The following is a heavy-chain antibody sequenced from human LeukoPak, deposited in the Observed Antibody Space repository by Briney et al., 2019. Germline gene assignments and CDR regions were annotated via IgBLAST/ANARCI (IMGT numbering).Heavy chain of an antibody. V-gene: IGHV1-69*05. CDR2: IIPIFGTA. CDR3: ARGCSSTSCLGGDYYYMDV. Sequence: APVKVSCRASGGTFSSYAISWVRQAPGQGLEWMGGIIPIFGTANYAQKFQGRVTITTDESTSTAYMELSSLRSEDTAVYYCARGCSSTSCLGGDYYYMDVWGKGTTVTVSS. CDR1: GGTFSSYA. J-gene: IGHJ6*03. D-gene: IGHD2-2*01.